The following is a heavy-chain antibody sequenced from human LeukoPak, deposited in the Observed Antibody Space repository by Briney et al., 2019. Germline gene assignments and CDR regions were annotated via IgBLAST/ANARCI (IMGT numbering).Heavy chain of an antibody. V-gene: IGHV3-30*02. Sequence: GGSLRLSCAASGFTFSSYGMHWVRQAPGKELEWVAFIRYDGSNKYYADSVKGRFTISRDNSKNTLYLQMNSLRAEDTAVYYCAKDHGHYYDSSGYYWAEYFQHWGQGTLVTVSS. D-gene: IGHD3-22*01. CDR2: IRYDGSNK. CDR3: AKDHGHYYDSSGYYWAEYFQH. CDR1: GFTFSSYG. J-gene: IGHJ1*01.